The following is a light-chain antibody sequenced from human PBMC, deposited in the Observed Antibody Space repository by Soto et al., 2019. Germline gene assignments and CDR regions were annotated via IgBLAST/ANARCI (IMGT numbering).Light chain of an antibody. Sequence: DIVMTQSPLSLPVTPGEPASISCRSSDSLLHSNGHNYLAWCQQKPGQAPRLLIYGASRRATGIPDRFSGSASGTDFTLTISRLEPEDFAVYFCQQYSDLPMTFGQGTQLEIK. CDR1: DSLLHSNGHNY. CDR3: QQYSDLPMT. CDR2: GAS. J-gene: IGKJ5*01. V-gene: IGKV3-20*01.